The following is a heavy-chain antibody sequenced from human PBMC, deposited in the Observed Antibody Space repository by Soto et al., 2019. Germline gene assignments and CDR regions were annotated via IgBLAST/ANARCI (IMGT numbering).Heavy chain of an antibody. J-gene: IGHJ3*02. CDR1: GFTFSSYL. D-gene: IGHD3-16*01. CDR2: INSDGSST. CDR3: ARVGGGYELGAFDI. V-gene: IGHV3-74*01. Sequence: GGSLRLSCSASGFTFSSYLMHWVRQAPGKGLVWVSRINSDGSSTSYADSVKGRFTISRDNAKNTLYLQMNSLRAEDTAVYYCARVGGGYELGAFDIWGQGTVVTVSS.